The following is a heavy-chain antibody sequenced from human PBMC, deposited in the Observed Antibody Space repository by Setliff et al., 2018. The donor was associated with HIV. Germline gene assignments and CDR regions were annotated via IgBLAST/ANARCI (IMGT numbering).Heavy chain of an antibody. CDR1: GYTFTSYG. CDR2: ISAYNGST. CDR3: AKDGVGRGGSRSYYFDY. Sequence: GGSVKVSCKASGYTFTSYGISWVRQAPGQGLEWMGWISAYNGSTSYAQSFQDRVTMTRDTSTSTVYMELSSLRSEDTAVYYCAKDGVGRGGSRSYYFDYWGQGTLVTVSS. J-gene: IGHJ4*02. D-gene: IGHD2-15*01. V-gene: IGHV1-18*01.